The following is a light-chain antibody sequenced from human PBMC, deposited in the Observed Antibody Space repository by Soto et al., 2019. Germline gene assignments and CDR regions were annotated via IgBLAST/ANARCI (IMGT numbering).Light chain of an antibody. CDR2: DAS. J-gene: IGKJ4*01. CDR1: QSISSY. Sequence: DIQMTHSPSPLSASVGDRVTITCRASQSISSYLNWYQQKPGKAPKLLIYDASSLESGVPSRFSGSGSGTEFTLTISSLQPDDFATYYCQQYNSYSLTFGGGTKVDIK. CDR3: QQYNSYSLT. V-gene: IGKV1-5*01.